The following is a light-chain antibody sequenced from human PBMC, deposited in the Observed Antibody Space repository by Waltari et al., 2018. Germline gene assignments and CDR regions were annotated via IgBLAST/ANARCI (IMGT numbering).Light chain of an antibody. CDR3: QQYSTHAWT. CDR1: QDIKNY. CDR2: GAS. V-gene: IGKV1-16*01. J-gene: IGKJ1*01. Sequence: DIQMTQSPSSLSASIGDRVTITCRARQDIKNYLAWFQQKPGEAPKLLMYGASTLQSGVPSRFSGSGSGTDFTLTISSLQAGDFGTYFCQQYSTHAWTFGQGTTVES.